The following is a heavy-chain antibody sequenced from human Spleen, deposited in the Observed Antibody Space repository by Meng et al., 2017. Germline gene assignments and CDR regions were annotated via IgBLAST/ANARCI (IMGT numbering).Heavy chain of an antibody. Sequence: GESLKISCAASGFTVSSNYMNWVRQAPGKGLEWVSYISSSGSTIYYADSVKGRFTISRDNAKNSLYLQMNSLRAEDTAVYYCARDYRAAGTYYDFDYWGQGTLVTVSS. CDR1: GFTVSSNY. CDR3: ARDYRAAGTYYDFDY. V-gene: IGHV3-48*03. D-gene: IGHD6-13*01. CDR2: ISSSGSTI. J-gene: IGHJ4*02.